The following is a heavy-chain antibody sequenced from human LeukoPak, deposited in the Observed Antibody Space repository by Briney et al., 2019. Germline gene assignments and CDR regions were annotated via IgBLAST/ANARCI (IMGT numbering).Heavy chain of an antibody. CDR1: GSTFTGYY. V-gene: IGHV1-2*02. Sequence: ASVKVSCKASGSTFTGYYMHWVRRAPGQGLEWMGWINPNSGGTNYAQKFQGRVTMTRDTSISTAYMELSRMRSDDTAVYYWARRRAVAGGDAFDIWGQGTMFTVSS. CDR3: ARRRAVAGGDAFDI. D-gene: IGHD6-19*01. CDR2: INPNSGGT. J-gene: IGHJ3*02.